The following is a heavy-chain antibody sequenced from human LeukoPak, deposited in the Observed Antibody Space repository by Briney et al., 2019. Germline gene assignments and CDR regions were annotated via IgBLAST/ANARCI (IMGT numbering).Heavy chain of an antibody. CDR2: ISAYNGNT. Sequence: ASVKVSCKASGYTFTSYGISWVRQAPGQGLEWMGWISAYNGNTNYAQKLQGRVTMTTDTSTSTAYMELRSLRSDDTAVYYCARDSRVVPAAIPDNYFDYWGQGTLVTVFS. D-gene: IGHD2-2*02. V-gene: IGHV1-18*01. CDR3: ARDSRVVPAAIPDNYFDY. J-gene: IGHJ4*02. CDR1: GYTFTSYG.